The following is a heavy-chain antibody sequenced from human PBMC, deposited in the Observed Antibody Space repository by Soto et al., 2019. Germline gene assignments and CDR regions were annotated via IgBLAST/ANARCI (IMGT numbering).Heavy chain of an antibody. CDR3: GRQYIVVAPTDLTYYHNGLDV. J-gene: IGHJ6*02. CDR1: GGAISSYY. V-gene: IGHV4-4*07. Sequence: SETLSLTCTPSGGAISSYYWAGIGQPAGKGLEWIGRIEATKSTNYNSSLSSGATLSVDASKNQLCLKLNSVTAAATGVYICGRQYIVVAPTDLTYYHNGLDVWGQGTTVTASS. D-gene: IGHD2-15*01. CDR2: IEATKST.